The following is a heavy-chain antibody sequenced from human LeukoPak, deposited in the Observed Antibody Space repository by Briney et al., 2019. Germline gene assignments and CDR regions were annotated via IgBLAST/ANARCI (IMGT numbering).Heavy chain of an antibody. CDR1: GYTFTSYA. J-gene: IGHJ4*02. CDR3: ARERILDYDSSGYCD. CDR2: INTNTGNP. Sequence: ASVKVSCKASGYTFTSYAMNWVRQAPGQGLEWMGLINTNTGNPTYAQGFTGRFVFSLDTSVSTAYLQISSLKAEDTAVYYCARERILDYDSSGYCDWGQGTLVTVSS. V-gene: IGHV7-4-1*02. D-gene: IGHD3-22*01.